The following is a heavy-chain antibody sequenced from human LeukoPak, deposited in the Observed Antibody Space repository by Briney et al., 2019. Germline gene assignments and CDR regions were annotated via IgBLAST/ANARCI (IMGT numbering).Heavy chain of an antibody. V-gene: IGHV3-15*01. J-gene: IGHJ4*02. D-gene: IGHD4-23*01. Sequence: PSETLSLTCTVSGGSISSYYWSWIRQPPGKGLEWVGRIKSKTDGGTTDYAAPVKGRFTISRDESKRTLYLQMNSLKTEDTAVYYCTTDRRWYISIDYWGQGTLVTVSS. CDR3: TTDRRWYISIDY. CDR2: IKSKTDGGTT. CDR1: GGSISSYY.